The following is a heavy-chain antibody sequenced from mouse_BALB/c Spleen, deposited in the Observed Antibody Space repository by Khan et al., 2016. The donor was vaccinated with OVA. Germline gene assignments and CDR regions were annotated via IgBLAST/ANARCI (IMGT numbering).Heavy chain of an antibody. J-gene: IGHJ4*01. CDR1: GFSLSRYN. D-gene: IGHD2-14*01. CDR2: IWGGGGT. CDR3: ARAYYRYDGYYAMDY. Sequence: VQLQESGLGLVAPSQSLSITCTVSGFSLSRYNIHWVRQPPGKGLEWLGMIWGGGGTDYNSTLKSRLSITKDTSKSQVFLKMNSLQTDDTAMYYCARAYYRYDGYYAMDYWGQGTSVTVSS. V-gene: IGHV2-6-4*01.